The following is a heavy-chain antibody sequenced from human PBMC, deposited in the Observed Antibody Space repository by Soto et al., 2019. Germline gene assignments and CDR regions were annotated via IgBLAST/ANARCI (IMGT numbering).Heavy chain of an antibody. CDR3: ARFYRNYYGSSEFGAENNWFDP. Sequence: SETLSLTCTVSGGSISSGGYYWSWIRQHPGKGLEWIGYIYYSGSTYYNPSLKSRVTISVDTSKNQFSLKLSSVTAADTAVYYCARFYRNYYGSSEFGAENNWFDPWGQGTLVTVSS. CDR1: GGSISSGGYY. V-gene: IGHV4-31*03. D-gene: IGHD3-10*01. J-gene: IGHJ5*02. CDR2: IYYSGST.